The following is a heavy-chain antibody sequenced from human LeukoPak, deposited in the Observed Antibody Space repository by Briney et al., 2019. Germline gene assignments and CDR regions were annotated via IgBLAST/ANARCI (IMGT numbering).Heavy chain of an antibody. CDR3: AACLGAASFDY. V-gene: IGHV1-69*05. CDR2: IIPIFGTA. J-gene: IGHJ4*02. D-gene: IGHD1-26*01. CDR1: GGTFSSYA. Sequence: SVKASCKASGGTFSSYAISWVRQAPGLRLEWMGGIIPIFGTANYAQKFQGRVTITTDESTRTAYMERSSLRSEDTAVYYCAACLGAASFDYWGQGTLVTVSS.